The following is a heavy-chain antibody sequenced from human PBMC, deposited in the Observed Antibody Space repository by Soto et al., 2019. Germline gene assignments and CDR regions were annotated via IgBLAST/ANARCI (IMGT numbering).Heavy chain of an antibody. CDR3: ARSFVVVTATDY. V-gene: IGHV1-3*05. CDR2: INAGNGNT. Sequence: QVQLVQSGAEEKKPGASVKVSCKASGYTFTSYAMHWVRQAPGQRLEWMGWINAGNGNTKYSQKFQGRVTITRDTSASTAYMELSRLRSEDTAVYYCARSFVVVTATDYWGQGTVVTVSS. J-gene: IGHJ4*02. D-gene: IGHD2-21*02. CDR1: GYTFTSYA.